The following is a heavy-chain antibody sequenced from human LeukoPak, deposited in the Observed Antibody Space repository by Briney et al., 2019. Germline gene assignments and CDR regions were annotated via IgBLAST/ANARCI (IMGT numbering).Heavy chain of an antibody. V-gene: IGHV3-23*01. CDR3: ATKVGGVYAFDI. J-gene: IGHJ3*02. D-gene: IGHD3-16*01. CDR2: ISGPGGNT. CDR1: GFTFNNYG. Sequence: GGSLRLSCAASGFTFNNYGMNWVRQAPGKGLEWVSGISGPGGNTYYADSVKGRFTISRDNSKNTLYLQMNSLRAEDTAVYYCATKVGGVYAFDIWGQGTMVTVSS.